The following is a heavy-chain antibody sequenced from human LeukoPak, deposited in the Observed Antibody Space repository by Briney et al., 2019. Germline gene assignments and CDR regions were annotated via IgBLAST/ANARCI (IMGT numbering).Heavy chain of an antibody. J-gene: IGHJ5*02. CDR3: AKDAYYYDSSGYYHTNWFDP. V-gene: IGHV3-30-3*01. CDR2: ISYDGSNK. CDR1: GFTFSSYA. Sequence: PGRSLRLSCAASGFTFSSYAMHWVRQAPGKGLEWVAVISYDGSNKYYADSVKGRFTISRDNSKNTLYLQMNSLRAEDTAVYYCAKDAYYYDSSGYYHTNWFDPWGQGTLVTVSS. D-gene: IGHD3-22*01.